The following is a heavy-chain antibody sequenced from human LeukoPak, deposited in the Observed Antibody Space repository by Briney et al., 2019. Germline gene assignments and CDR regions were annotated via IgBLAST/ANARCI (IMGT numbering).Heavy chain of an antibody. CDR1: GFTFSTYS. V-gene: IGHV3-21*01. D-gene: IGHD3-16*01. J-gene: IGHJ4*02. Sequence: GGSLRLSCAASGFTFSTYSMNWVRQAPGKGLEWVSSISSTSSYIYYADPLKGRFTISRDNSKNSLYLQMNSLRAEDTAVYYCVRRGPATGGNFDYWGQGTLVTVSS. CDR2: ISSTSSYI. CDR3: VRRGPATGGNFDY.